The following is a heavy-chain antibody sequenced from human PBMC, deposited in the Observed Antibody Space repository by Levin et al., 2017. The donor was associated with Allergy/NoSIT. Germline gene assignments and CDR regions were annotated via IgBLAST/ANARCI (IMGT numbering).Heavy chain of an antibody. CDR1: GFTFSNYW. V-gene: IGHV3-7*01. CDR3: VRSPYDYIWTIDY. Sequence: AGGSLRLSCAASGFTFSNYWMSWVRQAPGKGLEWLGNIKQDGSETYTVESVKGRFTISRDNAKNSLYLQMNSLRVEDTAVYYCVRSPYDYIWTIDYWGRGALVTVSS. J-gene: IGHJ4*02. CDR2: IKQDGSET. D-gene: IGHD3-16*01.